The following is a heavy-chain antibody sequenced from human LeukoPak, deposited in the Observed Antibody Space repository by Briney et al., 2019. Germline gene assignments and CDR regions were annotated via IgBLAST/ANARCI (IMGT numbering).Heavy chain of an antibody. CDR3: ARVYELREEDYYYYYMDV. J-gene: IGHJ6*03. V-gene: IGHV3-20*04. D-gene: IGHD5/OR15-5a*01. Sequence: GGSLRLSCAASGFTFSSYEMNWVRQAPGKGLEWVSGINWNGGSTGYADSVKGRFTISRDNAKNSLYLQMNSLRAEDTALYYCARVYELREEDYYYYYMDVWGKGTTVTVSS. CDR2: INWNGGST. CDR1: GFTFSSYE.